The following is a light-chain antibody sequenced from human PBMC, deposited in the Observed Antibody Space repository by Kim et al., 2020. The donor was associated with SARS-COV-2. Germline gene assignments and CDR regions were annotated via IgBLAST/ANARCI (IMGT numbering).Light chain of an antibody. Sequence: ASIGYRVTITCLASQDSINELGWYQQNPGRAPKRLIYGASSLQSGVPSRFSGSGSGTEFTLTISSLQPEDFATYFCLQHNTYPITFGQGTRLEIK. V-gene: IGKV1-17*01. CDR3: LQHNTYPIT. J-gene: IGKJ5*01. CDR1: QDSINE. CDR2: GAS.